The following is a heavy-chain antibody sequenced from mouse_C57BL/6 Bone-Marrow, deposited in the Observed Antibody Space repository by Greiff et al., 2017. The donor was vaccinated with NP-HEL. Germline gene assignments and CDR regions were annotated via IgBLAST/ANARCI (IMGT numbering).Heavy chain of an antibody. CDR3: ANDYDEGVDY. CDR1: GYTFTDYY. D-gene: IGHD2-4*01. CDR2: INPNNGGT. J-gene: IGHJ4*01. Sequence: VQLQQSGPELVKPGASVKISCKASGYTFTDYYMNWVKQSHGKSLEWIGDINPNNGGTSYNQKFKGKATLTVDKSSSTAYMELCSLTSEDSAVYYCANDYDEGVDYWGQGTSVTVSS. V-gene: IGHV1-26*01.